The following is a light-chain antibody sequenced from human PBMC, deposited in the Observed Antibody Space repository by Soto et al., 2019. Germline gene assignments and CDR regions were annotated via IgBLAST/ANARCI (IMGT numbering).Light chain of an antibody. CDR3: AAWDDSLNGDVL. CDR1: SSNIGTNA. CDR2: SDD. V-gene: IGLV1-44*01. Sequence: QSVLTQPPSASGTPGQRVTISCSGSSSNIGTNAVNWYQQFPGTAPKLLIYSDDQRPSGVPGRFSGSKSGTSASLAISGLQSEDDADYYCAAWDDSLNGDVLFGGGTKVTVL. J-gene: IGLJ2*01.